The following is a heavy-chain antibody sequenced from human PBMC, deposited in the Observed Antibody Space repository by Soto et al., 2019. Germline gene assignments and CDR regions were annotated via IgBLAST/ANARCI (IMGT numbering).Heavy chain of an antibody. CDR2: IIPIFGTA. Sequence: QVQLVQSGAEVKKPGSSVKVSCTASGGTFSSYAISWVRQAPGQGLEWMVGIIPIFGTANYAQKFQGRVTITADESTSTAYMELSSLRSEDTAVYYCARAYDFWSGYYGMDVWGQGTTVTVSS. CDR3: ARAYDFWSGYYGMDV. V-gene: IGHV1-69*01. D-gene: IGHD3-3*01. J-gene: IGHJ6*02. CDR1: GGTFSSYA.